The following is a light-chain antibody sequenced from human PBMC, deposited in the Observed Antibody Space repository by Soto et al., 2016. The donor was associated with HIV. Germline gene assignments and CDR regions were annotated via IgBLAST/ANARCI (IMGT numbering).Light chain of an antibody. CDR1: QRVSVW. Sequence: DIQMTQFPSTLSASIGDRVTITCRASQRVSVWLAWYQQKPGKAPNLLIFKTSTLEIGVPSRFSGSGSGTDFTLTLSSVQPDDVGTYYCQQYNTVPWTFGQGTKLEMK. CDR2: KTS. CDR3: QQYNTVPWT. J-gene: IGKJ1*01. V-gene: IGKV1-5*03.